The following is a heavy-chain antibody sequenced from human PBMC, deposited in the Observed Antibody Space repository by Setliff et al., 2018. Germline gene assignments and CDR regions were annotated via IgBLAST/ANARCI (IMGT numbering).Heavy chain of an antibody. CDR3: ASSPNWGFWFDP. J-gene: IGHJ5*02. V-gene: IGHV4-59*02. D-gene: IGHD7-27*01. CDR2: ISYSGIT. Sequence: SETLSLTCNVSGASVSSHYWDWIRQPPGKGLEWIGFISYSGITTYNVSLKSRVSISVDTSKNQLSLTLSSVTAADTAVYYCASSPNWGFWFDPWGQGTLVTVSS. CDR1: GASVSSHY.